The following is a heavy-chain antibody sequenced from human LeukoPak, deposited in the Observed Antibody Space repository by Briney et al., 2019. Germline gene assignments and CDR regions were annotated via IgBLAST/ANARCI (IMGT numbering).Heavy chain of an antibody. Sequence: SETLSLTCTVSGGSISSSSYSWGWIRQPPGKGLEWIGSIYYSGSTYYNPSLKSRVTISVATSKNQFSLKLSSVTAADTAVYYCARHLVGAIGYYFDYWGQGTLVTVSS. CDR2: IYYSGST. CDR1: GGSISSSSYS. V-gene: IGHV4-39*01. D-gene: IGHD1-26*01. J-gene: IGHJ4*02. CDR3: ARHLVGAIGYYFDY.